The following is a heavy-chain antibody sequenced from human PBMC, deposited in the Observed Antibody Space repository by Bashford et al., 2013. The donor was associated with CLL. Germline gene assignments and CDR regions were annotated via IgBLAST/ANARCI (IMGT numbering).Heavy chain of an antibody. CDR1: GDSFNSGAYC. Sequence: SETLSLTCDVSGDSFNSGAYCWNWVRQTPGKGLEWIGYTFHNGNTYYNPSLKSRVTISVDRSKKQFSLKLSSVTAADTAVYYCARGARLSYYFDYWGQGSLVTVSS. CDR2: TFHNGNT. V-gene: IGHV4-30-2*01. CDR3: ARGARLSYYFDY. D-gene: IGHD5-12*01. J-gene: IGHJ4*02.